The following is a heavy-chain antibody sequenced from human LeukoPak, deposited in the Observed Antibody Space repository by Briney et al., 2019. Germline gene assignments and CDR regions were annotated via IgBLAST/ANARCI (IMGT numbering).Heavy chain of an antibody. Sequence: SSVKVSCKASGGTFSSYAISWVRQAPGQGLEWMGRIIPIFGTANYAQKFQGRVTITTDESTSTAYMELSSLRSEDTAVYYCARHLVGAPQHLDYWGQGTLVTVSS. V-gene: IGHV1-69*05. J-gene: IGHJ4*02. D-gene: IGHD1-26*01. CDR2: IIPIFGTA. CDR1: GGTFSSYA. CDR3: ARHLVGAPQHLDY.